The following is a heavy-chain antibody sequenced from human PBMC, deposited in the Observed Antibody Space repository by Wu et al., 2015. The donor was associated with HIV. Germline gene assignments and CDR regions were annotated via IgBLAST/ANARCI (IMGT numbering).Heavy chain of an antibody. D-gene: IGHD3-22*01. V-gene: IGHV1-69*05. Sequence: QVQLVQSGAEVKKPGSSVKVSCKASGGTFSSYAISWVRQAPGQGLEWMGGIIPIFGTANYAQKFQGRVTITTDESTSTAYMGLSSLRSEDTAVYYCARDYYDSSGYPPGYYGMDVWGQGTTVTVSS. CDR1: GGTFSSYA. CDR3: ARDYYDSSGYPPGYYGMDV. J-gene: IGHJ6*02. CDR2: IIPIFGTA.